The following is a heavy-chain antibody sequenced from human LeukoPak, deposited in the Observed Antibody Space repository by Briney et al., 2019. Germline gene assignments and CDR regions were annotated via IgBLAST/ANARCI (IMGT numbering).Heavy chain of an antibody. CDR3: ARDLRDIVVVVAGYYFDY. J-gene: IGHJ4*02. CDR2: ISSCSSYI. D-gene: IGHD2-15*01. CDR1: GFTFSSYS. V-gene: IGHV3-21*01. Sequence: GGSLRLSCAASGFTFSSYSMNWVRQAPGKGLEWVSSISSCSSYIYYADSVKGRFTISRDNAKNSLYLQMNSLRAEDTAVYYCARDLRDIVVVVAGYYFDYWGQGTLVTVSS.